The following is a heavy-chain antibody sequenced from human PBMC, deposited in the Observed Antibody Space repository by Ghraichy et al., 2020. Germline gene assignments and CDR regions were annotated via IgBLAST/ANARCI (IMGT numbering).Heavy chain of an antibody. CDR2: INPNSGGT. V-gene: IGHV1-2*06. D-gene: IGHD2-15*01. CDR3: ARTCQGSCYGGEVY. CDR1: GYTFTGYY. Sequence: ASVKVSCKASGYTFTGYYMHWVRQAPGQGLEWMGRINPNSGGTNYAQKFQGRVTMTRDTSISTAYMELSRLRSDDTAVYYCARTCQGSCYGGEVYWGQGTLVTVSS. J-gene: IGHJ4*02.